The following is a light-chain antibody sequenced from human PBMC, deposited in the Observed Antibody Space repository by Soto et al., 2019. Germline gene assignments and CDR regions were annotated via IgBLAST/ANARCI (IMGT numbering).Light chain of an antibody. J-gene: IGLJ1*01. Sequence: QSALTQPRSVSGSPGQSVSIFCTGTSSDVGGYNYVSWYQQHPGKAPKVMIYDVTKRPPGVPDRFSGSKSGNTASLTISGLQSEDEADYYCSSYAGRYTYVFGTGTKV. CDR1: SSDVGGYNY. V-gene: IGLV2-11*01. CDR3: SSYAGRYTYV. CDR2: DVT.